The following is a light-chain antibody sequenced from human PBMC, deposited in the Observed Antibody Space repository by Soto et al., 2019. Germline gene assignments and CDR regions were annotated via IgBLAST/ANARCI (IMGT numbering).Light chain of an antibody. CDR1: QSLSIY. CDR2: AAS. CDR3: QQSYSTPPWT. J-gene: IGKJ1*01. V-gene: IGKV1-39*01. Sequence: DIPMTPSPSSLSASVGDRVTITCRASQSLSIYLNWYQQKPGKAPKLLIYAASTLQSGVPSRFSGSGSGTDFTLTINSLQPEDFATYYCQQSYSTPPWTFGQGTKVEIK.